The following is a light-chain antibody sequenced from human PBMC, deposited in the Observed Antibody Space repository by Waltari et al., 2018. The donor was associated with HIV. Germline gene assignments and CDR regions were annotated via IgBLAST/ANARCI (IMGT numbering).Light chain of an antibody. CDR3: SSYTSSRSYV. J-gene: IGLJ1*01. Sequence: QSALTQPASVSGSPGQSITISCTGTSSDAGGYNYVSWYQQHPGKAPKLMIYAVSNRPSGVSNRFSGSKSGNTASLTISGLQAEDEADYYCSSYTSSRSYVFGTGTRVTV. CDR1: SSDAGGYNY. CDR2: AVS. V-gene: IGLV2-14*03.